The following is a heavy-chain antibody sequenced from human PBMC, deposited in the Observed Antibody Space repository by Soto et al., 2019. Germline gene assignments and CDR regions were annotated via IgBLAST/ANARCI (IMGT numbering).Heavy chain of an antibody. V-gene: IGHV4-59*01. Sequence: PSETLSLTCTVSGGSFNNFYWSWIRQPPGKGLEWLGYIYHTGTTDYHPSLKSRLIISMDTSENQFSLKMSSVTTADTAVYYCARVRPNSDFLRGFSFDSWGRGTLVTVSS. CDR3: ARVRPNSDFLRGFSFDS. CDR2: IYHTGTT. D-gene: IGHD3-3*01. CDR1: GGSFNNFY. J-gene: IGHJ5*01.